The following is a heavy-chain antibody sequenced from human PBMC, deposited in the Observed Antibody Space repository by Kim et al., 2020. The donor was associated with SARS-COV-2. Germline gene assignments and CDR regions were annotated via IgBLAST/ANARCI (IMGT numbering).Heavy chain of an antibody. CDR1: GFTFSSYA. CDR2: ISGSGGST. J-gene: IGHJ4*02. V-gene: IGHV3-23*01. CDR3: AKGLLRRGYCSSTSCYKGPXXY. Sequence: GGSLRLSCAASGFTFSSYAMSWVRQAPGKGLEWVSAISGSGGSTYYADSVKGRFTSSRDNSKNTLYMQMNSLRAEDTAVYYCAKGLLRRGYCSSTSCYKGPXXYWGQGTXVTVSS. D-gene: IGHD2-2*02.